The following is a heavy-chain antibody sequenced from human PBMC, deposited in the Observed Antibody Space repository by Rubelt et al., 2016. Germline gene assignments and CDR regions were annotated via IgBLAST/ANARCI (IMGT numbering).Heavy chain of an antibody. J-gene: IGHJ4*02. CDR3: ARDPSNTSGYYAYFDY. CDR2: INPSGGGT. V-gene: IGHV1-46*01. Sequence: QVQLVQSGAEVKKPGASVKVSCKASGYTSMRYYMHWVRQAPGQGLEWLGIINPSGGGTSYAQKFQGRVTMTRDASTGTLYMELGSLRSDDTAVYYCARDPSNTSGYYAYFDYWGQGTLVTASS. D-gene: IGHD3-22*01. CDR1: GYTSMRYY.